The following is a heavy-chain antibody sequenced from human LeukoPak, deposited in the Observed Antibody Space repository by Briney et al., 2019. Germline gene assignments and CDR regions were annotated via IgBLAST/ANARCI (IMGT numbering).Heavy chain of an antibody. Sequence: ASVKVSCKASGYTFTNYEINWVRQAPGQGLEWMGWMNPNSGNTGYAQKFQGRVTITRNTSISTVYMELRSLRPEDTAVYYCARDHRGKQLWLTRPDEFDAFDIWGQGTMVTVSS. J-gene: IGHJ3*02. CDR1: GYTFTNYE. V-gene: IGHV1-8*03. CDR2: MNPNSGNT. D-gene: IGHD5-18*01. CDR3: ARDHRGKQLWLTRPDEFDAFDI.